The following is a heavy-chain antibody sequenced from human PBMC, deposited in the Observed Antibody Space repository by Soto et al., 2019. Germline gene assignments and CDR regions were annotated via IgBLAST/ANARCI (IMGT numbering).Heavy chain of an antibody. Sequence: GASVKVSCKTSGCTFSSYAISWVRQAPGQGLEWMGGIIPIFGTANYAQKFQGRVTITADESTSTAYMELSSLRSEDTAVYYCARGGRDGYNLYWGQGTLVTVSS. V-gene: IGHV1-69*13. CDR1: GCTFSSYA. D-gene: IGHD5-12*01. J-gene: IGHJ4*02. CDR3: ARGGRDGYNLY. CDR2: IIPIFGTA.